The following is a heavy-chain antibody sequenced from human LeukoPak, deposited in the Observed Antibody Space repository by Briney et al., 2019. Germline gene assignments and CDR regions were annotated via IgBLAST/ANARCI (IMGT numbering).Heavy chain of an antibody. CDR1: GYTFTGYY. Sequence: EASVKVSCKASGYTFTGYYMHWVRQAPGQGLEWMGWINPNSGGTNYAQKFQGRVTMTRDTSISTAYMELSRLRSDDTAVYYCARGEYSYGQYYYYMDVWGKGTTVTVSS. CDR2: INPNSGGT. V-gene: IGHV1-2*02. CDR3: ARGEYSYGQYYYYMDV. J-gene: IGHJ6*03. D-gene: IGHD5-18*01.